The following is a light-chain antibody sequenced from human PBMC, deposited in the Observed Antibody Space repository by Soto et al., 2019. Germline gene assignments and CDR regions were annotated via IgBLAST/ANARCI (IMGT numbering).Light chain of an antibody. J-gene: IGKJ5*01. CDR1: QHISSY. Sequence: DIQMTQSPSSLSASVGDRVTITCRASQHISSYLNWYQQKPGKAPKLLIYAASSLQSGVPSRFSGSGSGTDFTLTISSLQPEDFATYYCQQSYIMITFGHGTRLEIK. CDR3: QQSYIMIT. V-gene: IGKV1-39*01. CDR2: AAS.